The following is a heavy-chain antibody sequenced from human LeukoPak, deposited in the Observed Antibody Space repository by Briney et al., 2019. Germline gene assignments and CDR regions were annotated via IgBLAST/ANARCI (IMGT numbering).Heavy chain of an antibody. J-gene: IGHJ3*02. D-gene: IGHD1-26*01. Sequence: PGGSLRLSCAASGFAFSSNWMHWVRQAPGKGLVWVSHISTDARTITYAAFVKGRFTISRDNAKNSLYLQMNSLRAEDTALYYCAKDIQWELLKDAFDIWGQGTMVTVSS. V-gene: IGHV3-74*01. CDR1: GFAFSSNW. CDR2: ISTDARTI. CDR3: AKDIQWELLKDAFDI.